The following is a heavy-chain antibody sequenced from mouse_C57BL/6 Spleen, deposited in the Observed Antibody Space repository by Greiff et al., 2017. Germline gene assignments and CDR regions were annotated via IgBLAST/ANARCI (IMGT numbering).Heavy chain of an antibody. V-gene: IGHV5-16*01. J-gene: IGHJ2*01. Sequence: VQLKESEGGLVQPGSSMKLSCTASGFTFSDYYMAWVRQVPEKGLEWVANINYDGSSTYYLDSLKSRFIISRDNATNILYLQMSSLKSEDTATYYCARYDEGYFDYWGQGTTLTVSS. CDR2: INYDGSST. D-gene: IGHD2-14*01. CDR3: ARYDEGYFDY. CDR1: GFTFSDYY.